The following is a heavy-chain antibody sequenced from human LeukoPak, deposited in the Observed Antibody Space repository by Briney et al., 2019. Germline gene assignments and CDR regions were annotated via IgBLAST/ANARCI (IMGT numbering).Heavy chain of an antibody. CDR1: GGSFSGYY. J-gene: IGHJ5*02. V-gene: IGHV4-34*01. CDR3: ARCPQQLVRGNWFDP. CDR2: INHSGST. Sequence: SETLSLTCAVYGGSFSGYYWSWIRQPPGKGLERIGEINHSGSTNYNPSLKSRVTISVDTSKNQFSLKLSSVTAADTAVYYCARCPQQLVRGNWFDPWGQGTLVTVSS. D-gene: IGHD6-6*01.